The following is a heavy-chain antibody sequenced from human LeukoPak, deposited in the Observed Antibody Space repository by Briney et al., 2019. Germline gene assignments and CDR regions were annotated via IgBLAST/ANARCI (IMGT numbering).Heavy chain of an antibody. J-gene: IGHJ4*02. CDR3: ANSPRPYFDY. CDR1: GFTFSSYG. V-gene: IGHV3-30*18. CDR2: ISYDGSNK. Sequence: GGSLRLSCAASGFTFSSYGMHWVRQAPGKGLEWVVVISYDGSNKYYADSVKGRFTISRDNSKNTLYLQMNSLRAEDTAVYYCANSPRPYFDYWGQGTLVTVSS.